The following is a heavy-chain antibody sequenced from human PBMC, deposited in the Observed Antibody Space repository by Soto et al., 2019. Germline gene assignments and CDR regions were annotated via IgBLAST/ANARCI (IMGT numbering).Heavy chain of an antibody. CDR2: IYYSGST. CDR1: GGSISSGGYY. CDR3: ARVGSGDSHNAFDI. Sequence: QVQLQESGPGLVKPSQTLSLTCTVSGGSISSGGYYWSWIRQHPGKGLEWIGYIYYSGSTYYNPSLKIRVTISVDTSKNQFSLKLSSVTAADTAVYYCARVGSGDSHNAFDIWGQGTMVTVSS. J-gene: IGHJ3*02. V-gene: IGHV4-31*03. D-gene: IGHD3-10*01.